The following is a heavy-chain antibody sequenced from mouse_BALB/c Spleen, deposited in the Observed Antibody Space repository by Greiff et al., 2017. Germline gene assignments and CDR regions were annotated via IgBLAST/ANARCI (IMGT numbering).Heavy chain of an antibody. Sequence: QVQLKQSGPGLVAPSQSLSITCTVSGFSLTGYGVNWVRQPPGKGLEWLGMIWGDGSTDYNSALKSRLSISKDNSKSQVFLKMNSLQTDDTARYYCARVGNYVGWYFDVWGAGTTVTVSS. D-gene: IGHD2-1*01. V-gene: IGHV2-6-7*01. J-gene: IGHJ1*01. CDR1: GFSLTGYG. CDR3: ARVGNYVGWYFDV. CDR2: IWGDGST.